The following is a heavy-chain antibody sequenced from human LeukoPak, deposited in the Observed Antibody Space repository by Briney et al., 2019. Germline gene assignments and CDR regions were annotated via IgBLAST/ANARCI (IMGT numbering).Heavy chain of an antibody. V-gene: IGHV3-30*18. CDR2: ISYDGSNK. CDR3: AKDPLWSGKSPNYYFDY. J-gene: IGHJ4*02. D-gene: IGHD3-10*01. Sequence: GGSLRLSCASSGFTFSSYGMHWVRQAPGKGLEWVAVISYDGSNKYYADSVKGRFTISRDNSKNTLYLQMNSLRAGDSAVYYCAKDPLWSGKSPNYYFDYWGQGTRVTVAP. CDR1: GFTFSSYG.